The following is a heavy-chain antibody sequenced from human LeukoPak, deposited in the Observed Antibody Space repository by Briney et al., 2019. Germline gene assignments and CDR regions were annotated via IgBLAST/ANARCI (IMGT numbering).Heavy chain of an antibody. J-gene: IGHJ4*02. CDR1: GFTFSSYG. CDR2: IRYDGSNK. D-gene: IGHD6-13*01. CDR3: ARAYSSSWFTGFDF. V-gene: IGHV3-30*02. Sequence: PGGSLRLSCAASGFTFSSYGMHWVRQAPGKGLEWVAFIRYDGSNKYYADSVKGRFTISRDNSKNTLYLQMNSLRVEDTAVYYCARAYSSSWFTGFDFWGQGTLVTVSS.